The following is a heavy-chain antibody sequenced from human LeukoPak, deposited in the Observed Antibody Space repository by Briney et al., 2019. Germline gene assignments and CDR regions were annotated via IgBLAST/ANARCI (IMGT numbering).Heavy chain of an antibody. CDR1: GFTFSSYF. J-gene: IGHJ3*02. V-gene: IGHV3-74*01. Sequence: GGSLRLSCAASGFTFSSYFIHWVRQGPGKALVWVSRIGSDGSSASSADSVKGRFTISRDNAKNSLYLQMNSLRAEDTAVYYCARALPSPLYSGSYADAFDIWGQGTMVTVSS. CDR2: IGSDGSSA. CDR3: ARALPSPLYSGSYADAFDI. D-gene: IGHD1-26*01.